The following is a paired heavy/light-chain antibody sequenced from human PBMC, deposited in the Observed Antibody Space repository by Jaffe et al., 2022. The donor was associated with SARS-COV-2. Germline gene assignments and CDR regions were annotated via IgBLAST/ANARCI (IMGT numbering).Light chain of an antibody. CDR3: CSYAGSYTFPVV. CDR2: DVS. V-gene: IGLV2-11*01. CDR1: SSDVGGYNY. Sequence: QSALTQPRSVSGSPGQSVTISCTGTSSDVGGYNYVSWYQQHPGKAPKLMIYDVSKRPSGVPDRFSGSKSGNTASLTISGLQAEDEADYYCCSYAGSYTFPVVFGGGTKLTVL. J-gene: IGLJ2*01.
Heavy chain of an antibody. Sequence: EVQLVESGGGLVQPGGSLKLSCAASGFTFSGSAMHWVRQASGKGLEWVGRIRSKANSYATAYAASVKGRFTISRDDSKNTAYLQMNSLKTEDTAVYYCTRHILAYCGGDCYSNPAYGMDVWGQGTTVTVSS. CDR2: IRSKANSYAT. CDR3: TRHILAYCGGDCYSNPAYGMDV. CDR1: GFTFSGSA. J-gene: IGHJ6*02. D-gene: IGHD2-21*02. V-gene: IGHV3-73*01.